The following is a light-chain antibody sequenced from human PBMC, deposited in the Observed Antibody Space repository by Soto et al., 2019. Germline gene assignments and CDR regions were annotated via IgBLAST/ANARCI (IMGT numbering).Light chain of an antibody. Sequence: EIVLTQSPATLSLSPGERSTLSCGASQSVSGSQLAWYQQKPGLAPRLLIYDASSRATGIPDRFSGSGSGADFTLTITRLEPEDSAVYYCQRYGSSPISFGQGTRLEIK. J-gene: IGKJ5*01. CDR2: DAS. CDR1: QSVSGSQ. CDR3: QRYGSSPIS. V-gene: IGKV3D-20*01.